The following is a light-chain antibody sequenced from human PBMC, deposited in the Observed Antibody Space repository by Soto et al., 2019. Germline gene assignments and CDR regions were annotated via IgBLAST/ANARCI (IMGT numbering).Light chain of an antibody. CDR2: AAS. J-gene: IGKJ2*01. V-gene: IGKV1-9*01. Sequence: DIQLTQSPSFLSASVGDRVTITCRASQGISSYLAWYQQKPGKAPKLLIYAASTLQSGVPSRFSGSGSGTEFTLTISSLQPDDFATYSCQQLNSYPLMYTFGQGTKLEIK. CDR3: QQLNSYPLMYT. CDR1: QGISSY.